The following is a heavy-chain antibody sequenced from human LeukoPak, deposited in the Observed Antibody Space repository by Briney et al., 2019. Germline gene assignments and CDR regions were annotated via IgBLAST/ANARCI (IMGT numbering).Heavy chain of an antibody. J-gene: IGHJ4*02. D-gene: IGHD6-13*01. V-gene: IGHV1-2*02. CDR1: GYTFTGYY. CDR2: INPNSGGT. CDR3: ARGEWYYSSSWVGFDY. Sequence: ASVKVSCKASGYTFTGYYMHWVRQAPGQGLEWMGWINPNSGGTNYAQKFQGRVTMTRDTSISTAYMELSRLRSDDTAVYYCARGEWYYSSSWVGFDYWGQGTLVTVSS.